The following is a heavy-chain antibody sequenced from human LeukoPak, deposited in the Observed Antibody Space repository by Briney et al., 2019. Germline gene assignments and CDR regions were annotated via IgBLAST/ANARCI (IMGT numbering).Heavy chain of an antibody. D-gene: IGHD6-19*01. CDR1: GFTFSSYW. J-gene: IGHJ6*03. CDR3: AKSPPDSSGWYSRSDYYYYMDV. V-gene: IGHV3-74*01. CDR2: INSDGSST. Sequence: GGSLRLSCAASGFTFSSYWRHWVRQAPGKGLVWVSRINSDGSSTSYADSVKGRFTISRDNSKNTLYLQMNSLRAEDTAVYYCAKSPPDSSGWYSRSDYYYYMDVWGKGTTVTVSS.